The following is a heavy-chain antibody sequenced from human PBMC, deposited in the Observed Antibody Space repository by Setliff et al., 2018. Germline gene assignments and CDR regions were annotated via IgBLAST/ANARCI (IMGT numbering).Heavy chain of an antibody. J-gene: IGHJ6*03. Sequence: ASVKVSCKASGYTFTGYYMHWVRQAPGQGLEWMGRINPNSGGTNYAQKFQGRVTMTRDTSISTAYMELSRLRSDDTAVYYCARVKAPALHYYMDVWGKGTTVTVSS. D-gene: IGHD3-16*02. CDR3: ARVKAPALHYYMDV. V-gene: IGHV1-2*06. CDR1: GYTFTGYY. CDR2: INPNSGGT.